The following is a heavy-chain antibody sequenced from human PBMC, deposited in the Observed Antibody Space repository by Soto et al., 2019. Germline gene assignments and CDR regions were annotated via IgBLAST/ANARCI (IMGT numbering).Heavy chain of an antibody. CDR2: ISGSGGST. CDR3: AKGGPRPHITGSNYYYYGMDV. CDR1: GFTFSSYA. Sequence: GGSLRLSCAASGFTFSSYAMSWVRQAPGKGLEWVSAISGSGGSTYYADSVKGRFTISRDNSKNTLYLQMNSLRAEDTAVYYCAKGGPRPHITGSNYYYYGMDVWGQGTTVTVSS. D-gene: IGHD1-20*01. V-gene: IGHV3-23*01. J-gene: IGHJ6*02.